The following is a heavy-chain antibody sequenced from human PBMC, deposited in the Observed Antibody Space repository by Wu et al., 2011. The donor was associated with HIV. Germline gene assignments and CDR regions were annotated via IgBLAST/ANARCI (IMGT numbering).Heavy chain of an antibody. Sequence: GYTFTSYDINWVRQATGQGLEWMGWMNPNSGNTGYAQKFQGRVTMTRNTSISTAYMELNSLRSEDTAVYYCARGGIAADGKVVDPWGQGTLVTVSS. CDR2: MNPNSGNT. V-gene: IGHV1-8*01. CDR1: GYTFTSYD. D-gene: IGHD6-13*01. J-gene: IGHJ5*02. CDR3: ARGGIAADGKVVDP.